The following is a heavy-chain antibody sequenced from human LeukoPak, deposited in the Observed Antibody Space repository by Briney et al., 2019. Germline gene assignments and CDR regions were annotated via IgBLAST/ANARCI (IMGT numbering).Heavy chain of an antibody. J-gene: IGHJ4*02. CDR3: ARDRDGYNWVDFDY. Sequence: SVKVSCKASGGTFSSYAICWVRQAPGQGLEWMGRIIPIFGTANYAQKFQGRVTITTDESTSTAYMELSSLRSEDTAVYYCARDRDGYNWVDFDYWGQGTLVTVSS. V-gene: IGHV1-69*05. D-gene: IGHD5-24*01. CDR2: IIPIFGTA. CDR1: GGTFSSYA.